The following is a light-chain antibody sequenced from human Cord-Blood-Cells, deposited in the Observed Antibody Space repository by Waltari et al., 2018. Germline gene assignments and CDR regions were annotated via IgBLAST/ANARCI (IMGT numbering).Light chain of an antibody. CDR1: SGINVGTYR. Sequence: QAVLTQPSSLSASPGASASLTCTLRSGINVGTYRIYWYQQKPGSPPQYLLRYKSDSDKQQGSGVPIRFSGSKDASANAGILRSSGLQSEDEADYYCMIWHSSASVFGGGTKLTVL. CDR2: YKSDSDK. V-gene: IGLV5-45*02. J-gene: IGLJ2*01. CDR3: MIWHSSASV.